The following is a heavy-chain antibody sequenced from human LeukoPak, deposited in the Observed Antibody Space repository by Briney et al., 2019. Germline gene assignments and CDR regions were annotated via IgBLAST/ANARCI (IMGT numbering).Heavy chain of an antibody. Sequence: KPSETLSLTCTVSGGSISSSTYFWDWIRQPPGKGLEWIGSIYHTGSTYYNPSLESRVTISIDTSKNQFSLRLRSVTAADTAVYYCARRRRDYDFWSGYSQFDPWGQGTLVTVSS. CDR1: GGSISSSTYF. CDR3: ARRRRDYDFWSGYSQFDP. D-gene: IGHD3-3*01. CDR2: IYHTGST. J-gene: IGHJ5*02. V-gene: IGHV4-39*01.